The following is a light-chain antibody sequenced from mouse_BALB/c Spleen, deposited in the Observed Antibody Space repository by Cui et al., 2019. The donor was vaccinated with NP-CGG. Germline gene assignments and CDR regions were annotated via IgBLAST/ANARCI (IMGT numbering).Light chain of an antibody. CDR3: ALWYSTHRV. CDR1: TGAVTTSNY. J-gene: IGLJ1*01. CDR2: GTN. Sequence: QAVVTQESALTTSPGETVTLTCRSSTGAVTTSNYANWVQEKPDHLFTGLIGGTNNRAPGVPARFSGSLIGDKAALTITGAQTEDEAIYFCALWYSTHRVFGGGTKLTVL. V-gene: IGLV1*01.